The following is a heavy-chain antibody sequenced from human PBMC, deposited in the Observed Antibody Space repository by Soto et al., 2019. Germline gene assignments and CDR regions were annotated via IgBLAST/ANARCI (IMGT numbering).Heavy chain of an antibody. V-gene: IGHV4-39*01. J-gene: IGHJ4*02. D-gene: IGHD3-10*01. Sequence: QLQLQESGPGLVKPSETLSLTCTVSGGSISSSSYYWGWIRQPPGKGLEWIGSIYYSGSTYYNPSLKSRVTISVDTSKNQFSLKLSSVTAADTAVYYCARHGFPVRGEYFDYWGQGTLVTVSS. CDR3: ARHGFPVRGEYFDY. CDR2: IYYSGST. CDR1: GGSISSSSYY.